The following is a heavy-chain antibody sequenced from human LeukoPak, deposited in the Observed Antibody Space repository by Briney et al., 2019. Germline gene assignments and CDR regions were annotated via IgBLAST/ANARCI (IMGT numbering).Heavy chain of an antibody. CDR3: ARDPALGGATGGNWFDP. J-gene: IGHJ5*02. CDR2: INPSGGST. CDR1: GYTFTSYY. Sequence: GASVKVSCKASGYTFTSYYMHWVRQAPGQGLEWMGIINPSGGSTSYAQKFQGRVTMTRDTSTSTVYMELSSLRSEDTAVYYCARDPALGGATGGNWFDPWGQGTLVTASS. D-gene: IGHD1-26*01. V-gene: IGHV1-46*01.